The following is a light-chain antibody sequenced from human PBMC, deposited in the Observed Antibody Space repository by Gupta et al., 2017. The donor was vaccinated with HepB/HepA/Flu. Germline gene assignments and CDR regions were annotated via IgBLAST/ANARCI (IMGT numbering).Light chain of an antibody. J-gene: IGLJ1*01. CDR3: GTWDKSLNAFV. V-gene: IGLV1-44*01. CDR1: SSIVGSHN. Sequence: QSVLTQPPSASGTPGQRVTISCSGSSSIVGSHNINWYQQLPGTAPKLLIYSTNQRPSGVPDRFSASKSGTSASLAISGLQSEDEADYFCGTWDKSLNAFVFGTGTEVTVL. CDR2: STN.